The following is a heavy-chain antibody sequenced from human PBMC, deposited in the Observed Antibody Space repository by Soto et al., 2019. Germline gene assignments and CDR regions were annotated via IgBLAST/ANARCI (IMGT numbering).Heavy chain of an antibody. Sequence: ASVKVSCKASGGTFGSYAISWVRQAPGQGLEWMGGIIPIFGTANYAQKFQGRVTITADESTSTAYMELSSPRSEDTAVYYCARDRSRDANYYDSSGYLFDYWGQGTLVTVSS. CDR3: ARDRSRDANYYDSSGYLFDY. J-gene: IGHJ4*02. V-gene: IGHV1-69*13. D-gene: IGHD3-22*01. CDR2: IIPIFGTA. CDR1: GGTFGSYA.